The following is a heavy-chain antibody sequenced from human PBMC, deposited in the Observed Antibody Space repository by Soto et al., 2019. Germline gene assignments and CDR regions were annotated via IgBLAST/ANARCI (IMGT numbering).Heavy chain of an antibody. CDR2: IFHDGRT. CDR3: AREGQELRD. J-gene: IGHJ4*01. CDR1: GASISSTNW. Sequence: QVQLQESGPGLVKPSGTLSLTCAVTGASISSTNWWSWVRQFPGKGLEWIGEIFHDGRTNYNPSLKSRVTISVDKSKNHFSLELTSVTDADTAIYYCAREGQELRDWGHGTLVTVSS. V-gene: IGHV4-4*02. D-gene: IGHD6-13*01.